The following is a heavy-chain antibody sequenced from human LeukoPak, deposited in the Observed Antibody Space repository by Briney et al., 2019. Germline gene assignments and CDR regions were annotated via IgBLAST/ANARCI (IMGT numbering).Heavy chain of an antibody. D-gene: IGHD3-9*01. CDR1: GYSISSGCY. CDR3: ARFYWGYDILTGYYNYYYYYGMDV. CDR2: IYYGGST. J-gene: IGHJ6*02. V-gene: IGHV4-38-2*02. Sequence: PSETLSLTCTVSGYSISSGCYWGWIRQPPGKGLEWIVYIYYGGSTNYNPSLKSRVTISVDTSKNQFSLKLSSVTAADTAVYYCARFYWGYDILTGYYNYYYYYGMDVWGQGTTVTVSS.